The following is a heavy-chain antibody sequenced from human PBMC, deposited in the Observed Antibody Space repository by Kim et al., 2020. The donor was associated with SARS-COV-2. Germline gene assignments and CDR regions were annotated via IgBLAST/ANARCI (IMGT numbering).Heavy chain of an antibody. J-gene: IGHJ6*02. Sequence: ASVKVSCKASGYTFTGYYMHWVRQAPGQGLEWMGWINPNSGGTNYAQKFQGRVTMTRDTSISTAYMELSRLRSDDTAVYYCARDVTERRDYYGMDVWGQGTTVTVSS. CDR3: ARDVTERRDYYGMDV. D-gene: IGHD1-1*01. CDR2: INPNSGGT. CDR1: GYTFTGYY. V-gene: IGHV1-2*02.